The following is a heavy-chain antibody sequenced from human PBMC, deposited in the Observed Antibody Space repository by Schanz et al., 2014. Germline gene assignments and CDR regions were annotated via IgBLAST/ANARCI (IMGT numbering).Heavy chain of an antibody. CDR2: ISGSGGST. J-gene: IGHJ4*02. CDR1: GFSFGTYA. V-gene: IGHV3-23*01. D-gene: IGHD6-13*01. CDR3: VSQTGSPNY. Sequence: EVHLLESGGGLVQPGGSLRLSCAASGFSFGTYAMSWVRQAPGKGLLWVSAISGSGGSTYYADSVKGRFTISRDNAKRSLFLQMNSLRVEDTAVYFCVSQTGSPNYWGQGTLXTVSS.